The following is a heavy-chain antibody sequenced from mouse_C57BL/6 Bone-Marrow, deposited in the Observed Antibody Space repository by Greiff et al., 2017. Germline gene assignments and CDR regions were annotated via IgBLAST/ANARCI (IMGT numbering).Heavy chain of an antibody. CDR1: GFNIKDYY. CDR3: TRSLIFYGTNY. V-gene: IGHV14-2*01. Sequence: EVQLQESGAELVKPGASVKLSCTASGFNIKDYYIHWVKQRTEQGLEWIGRIDTEDGETKYAPKFQDKATITADTSSNTAYLQLSSLTSEDTAVYYCTRSLIFYGTNYWGQGTTLTVSS. CDR2: IDTEDGET. D-gene: IGHD1-1*01. J-gene: IGHJ2*01.